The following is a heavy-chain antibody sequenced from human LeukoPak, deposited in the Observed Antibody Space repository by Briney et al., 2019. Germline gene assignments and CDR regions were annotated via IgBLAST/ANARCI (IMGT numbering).Heavy chain of an antibody. J-gene: IGHJ4*02. D-gene: IGHD6-13*01. CDR3: AKGPRQQLVTRFDN. CDR2: ISGSGGST. CDR1: GFTFSSYA. V-gene: IGHV3-23*01. Sequence: PGGSLRLSCAASGFTFSSYAMSWVRQAPGKGLEWVSIISGSGGSTNYADSVKGRFTISRDNSKNTLYLQMSSLRADDTAVYYCAKGPRQQLVTRFDNWGQGTLVTVSS.